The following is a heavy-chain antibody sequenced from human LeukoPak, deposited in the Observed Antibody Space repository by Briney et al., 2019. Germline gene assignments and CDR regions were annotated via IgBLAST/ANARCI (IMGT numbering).Heavy chain of an antibody. J-gene: IGHJ5*02. CDR3: ALRGYSYGGEYNWFDP. D-gene: IGHD5-18*01. CDR1: GYTFTGYY. V-gene: IGHV1-2*02. CDR2: INPNSGGT. Sequence: ASVKVSCKASGYTFTGYYMHWVRQAPGQGLEWMGWINPNSGGTNYAQKFQGRVTMTRDTSISTAYMELSRLRSDDTAVYYCALRGYSYGGEYNWFDPWSQGTLVTVSS.